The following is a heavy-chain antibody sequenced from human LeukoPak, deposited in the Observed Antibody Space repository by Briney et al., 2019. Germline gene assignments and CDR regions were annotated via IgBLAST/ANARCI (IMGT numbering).Heavy chain of an antibody. D-gene: IGHD3-22*01. J-gene: IGHJ4*02. Sequence: GGSLRLSCAASGFTFGSYAMSWVRQAPGKGLEWVSAISGSGGSTYYADSVKGRFTISRDNSKNTLYLQMNSLRAEDTAVYYCAKVGVTMIVVWPFDYWGQGTLVTVSS. V-gene: IGHV3-23*01. CDR3: AKVGVTMIVVWPFDY. CDR2: ISGSGGST. CDR1: GFTFGSYA.